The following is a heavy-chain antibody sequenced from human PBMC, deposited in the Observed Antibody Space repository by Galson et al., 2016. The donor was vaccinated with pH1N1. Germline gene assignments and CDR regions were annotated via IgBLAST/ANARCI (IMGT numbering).Heavy chain of an antibody. V-gene: IGHV5-51*03. CDR3: ARSTKGVSTGHFDS. CDR1: GYSFSNYW. Sequence: QSGAEVKKPRESIRNSCKGFGYSFSNYWIAWVRQMPGKGLECMGVIYPGDSDTKNNPSFEGQVVISADKSISSVFLQWNSLEASDTAMYYCARSTKGVSTGHFDSWGQGTLVTVSS. J-gene: IGHJ4*02. CDR2: IYPGDSDT. D-gene: IGHD1-1*01.